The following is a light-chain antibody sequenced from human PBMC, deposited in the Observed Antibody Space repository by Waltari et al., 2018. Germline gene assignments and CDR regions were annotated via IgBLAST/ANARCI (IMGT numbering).Light chain of an antibody. CDR2: DAS. CDR3: QQRSSWPLT. J-gene: IGKJ4*01. CDR1: QSVGNS. V-gene: IGKV3-11*01. Sequence: DIVLTQSPVTLSLSPGDRATLSCRASQSVGNSLAWYQLKPGQAPPLLIYDASTKATGMPARFSGSGSGTDFTLTITYLAPEDFAVYYCQQRSSWPLTFGGGTTVEIK.